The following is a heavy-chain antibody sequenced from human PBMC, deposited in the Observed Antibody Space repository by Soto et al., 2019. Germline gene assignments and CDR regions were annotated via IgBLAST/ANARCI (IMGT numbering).Heavy chain of an antibody. CDR2: IYYSGST. Sequence: SETLSLTCTVSGGSISSGGYYWSWIRQHPGKGLEWIGSIYYSGSTYYNPSLKSRVTISVDTSKNQFSLKLSSVTAADTAVYYCAREMRDYDYYYYYMDVWGKGTTVTVSS. D-gene: IGHD4-17*01. CDR1: GGSISSGGYY. J-gene: IGHJ6*03. CDR3: AREMRDYDYYYYYMDV. V-gene: IGHV4-39*01.